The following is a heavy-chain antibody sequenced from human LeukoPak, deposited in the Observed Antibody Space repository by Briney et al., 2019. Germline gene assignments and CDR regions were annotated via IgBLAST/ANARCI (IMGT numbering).Heavy chain of an antibody. Sequence: PGGSLRLSCAASGFTLSNYWMSWVRQAPGKGLEWVANINQDGSEKSYVDSVEGRFTISRDNAKKSLYLHVNSLRAEDTAVYYCARDIYGGHDYWGQGTLLTVSS. CDR2: INQDGSEK. CDR1: GFTLSNYW. V-gene: IGHV3-7*04. J-gene: IGHJ4*02. CDR3: ARDIYGGHDY. D-gene: IGHD2-21*01.